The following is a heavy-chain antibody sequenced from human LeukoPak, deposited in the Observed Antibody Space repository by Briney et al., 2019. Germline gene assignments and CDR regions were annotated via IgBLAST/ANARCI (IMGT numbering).Heavy chain of an antibody. D-gene: IGHD3-10*02. V-gene: IGHV4-31*03. CDR1: GGSISSGNYY. CDR3: ARDMSENDAFDI. Sequence: SQTLSLTCTDSGGSISSGNYYWSWIRQHPRKGLEWIGYIYYSGSTYYNPSLKSRVTISVDTSKNQFSLKLSSVTAADTAVYYCARDMSENDAFDIWGQGTMVTVSS. CDR2: IYYSGST. J-gene: IGHJ3*02.